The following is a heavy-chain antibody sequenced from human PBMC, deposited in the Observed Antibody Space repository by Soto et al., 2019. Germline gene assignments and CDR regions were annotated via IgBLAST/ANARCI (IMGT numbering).Heavy chain of an antibody. D-gene: IGHD2-2*01. CDR2: IYYSGST. CDR1: GGSISSGDDY. CDR3: ARDRREYQLHKGPITPYYYYGMDV. J-gene: IGHJ6*02. V-gene: IGHV4-30-4*08. Sequence: SETLSLTCTVSGGSISSGDDYWSWIRQPPGKGLEWIGYIYYSGSTYYNPSLKSRVTISVDTSKNQFSLKLSSVTAADTAVYYCARDRREYQLHKGPITPYYYYGMDVWGQGTTVTVSS.